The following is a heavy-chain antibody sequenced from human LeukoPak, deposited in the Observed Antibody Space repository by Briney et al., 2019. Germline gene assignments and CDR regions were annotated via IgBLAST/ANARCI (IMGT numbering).Heavy chain of an antibody. CDR2: ISSTGNSI. D-gene: IGHD5-12*01. J-gene: IGHJ5*02. Sequence: PGGSLRLSCAATGFRFSDYYMSWIRQAPGKGLEWVAYISSTGNSIFYADSVKGRFTISRDHAKNSLSLQLNSLRAEDTAVYYCAKGGIRYSYWFDHWGQGTLVTVSS. V-gene: IGHV3-11*01. CDR1: GFRFSDYY. CDR3: AKGGIRYSYWFDH.